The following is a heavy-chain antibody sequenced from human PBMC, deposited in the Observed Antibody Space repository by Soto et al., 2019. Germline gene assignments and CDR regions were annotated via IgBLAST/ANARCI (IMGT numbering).Heavy chain of an antibody. CDR3: ARGVDTAKAGY. Sequence: VQLVESVGGFIQPGGSLRLSCAASGFTVSSHHMTWVRQAPGRGPEWVSTVYPRGNTYYADSVKGRFTISRDNSQNMLYLQMNSVRAEDTAVYYCARGVDTAKAGYWGQGTLVTVSS. D-gene: IGHD5-18*01. V-gene: IGHV3-53*01. CDR1: GFTVSSHH. CDR2: VYPRGNT. J-gene: IGHJ4*02.